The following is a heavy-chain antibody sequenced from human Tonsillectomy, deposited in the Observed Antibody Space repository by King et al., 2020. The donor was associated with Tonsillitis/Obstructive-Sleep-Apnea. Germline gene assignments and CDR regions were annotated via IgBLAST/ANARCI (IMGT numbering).Heavy chain of an antibody. CDR3: AKRFLESSPGYYYYYMYV. J-gene: IGHJ6*03. D-gene: IGHD3-3*01. Sequence: VQLVESGGGVVQPGGSLRLSCAASGFTFDDYAMHWVRQAPGKGLEWVSLISADGGSTYYADSVKGRFTISRDNSKNSLYLQMNSLRTEDTALYYCAKRFLESSPGYYYYYMYVWGKGTTFTVS. CDR2: ISADGGST. V-gene: IGHV3-43*02. CDR1: GFTFDDYA.